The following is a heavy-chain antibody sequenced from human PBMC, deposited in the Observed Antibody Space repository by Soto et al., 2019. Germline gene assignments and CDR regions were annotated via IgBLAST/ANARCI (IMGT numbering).Heavy chain of an antibody. CDR2: ISGSGGST. Sequence: GGSLRLSCAASGFTFSSCAMSWVRQAPGKGLEWVSAISGSGGSTYYADSVKGRFTISRDNSKNTLYLQMNSLRAEDTAVYYCAKGAGHHYDFWSGYLDYWGQGTLVTVSS. V-gene: IGHV3-23*01. CDR1: GFTFSSCA. J-gene: IGHJ4*02. D-gene: IGHD3-3*01. CDR3: AKGAGHHYDFWSGYLDY.